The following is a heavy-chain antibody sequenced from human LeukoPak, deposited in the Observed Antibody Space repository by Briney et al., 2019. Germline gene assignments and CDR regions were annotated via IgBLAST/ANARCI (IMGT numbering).Heavy chain of an antibody. J-gene: IGHJ4*02. D-gene: IGHD5-12*01. CDR2: INPNSGDT. CDR1: GYTLTGYY. Sequence: ASVKVSCKASGYTLTGYYMHWLRQAPGQGLEWMGWINPNSGDTNYAQKFQGRVTMTKDTSISTAYMELSRLTSDDAAVYYCAKNPYEYYFDYWGQGTLVTVSS. CDR3: AKNPYEYYFDY. V-gene: IGHV1-2*02.